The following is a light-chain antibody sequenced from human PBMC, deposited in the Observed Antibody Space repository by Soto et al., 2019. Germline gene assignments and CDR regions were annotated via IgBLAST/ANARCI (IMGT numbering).Light chain of an antibody. Sequence: EIVMTQSPATLSVSPGERATLSCRASQSVGYDLAWYQQKPGQAPRLLIHGASTRATGIPARFSGSGSGTQFTLTISSLQSEDFAVYYCQQYNSWPLTFGGGTKVEIK. V-gene: IGKV3-15*01. CDR3: QQYNSWPLT. CDR1: QSVGYD. J-gene: IGKJ4*01. CDR2: GAS.